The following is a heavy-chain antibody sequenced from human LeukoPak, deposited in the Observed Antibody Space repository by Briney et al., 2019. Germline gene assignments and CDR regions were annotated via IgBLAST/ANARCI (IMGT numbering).Heavy chain of an antibody. Sequence: ASVNVSCKASGYTFTSYYMHWVRQAPGQGLEWMGIINPSGGSTSYAQKFQGRVTMTRDTSTSTVYMELSSLRSEDTAVYYCAREYIVVVPAAGRDYGMDVWGQGTTVTVSS. V-gene: IGHV1-46*01. CDR2: INPSGGST. CDR1: GYTFTSYY. J-gene: IGHJ6*02. CDR3: AREYIVVVPAAGRDYGMDV. D-gene: IGHD2-2*01.